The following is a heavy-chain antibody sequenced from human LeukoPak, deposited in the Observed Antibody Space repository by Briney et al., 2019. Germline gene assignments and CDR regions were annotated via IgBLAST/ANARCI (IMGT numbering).Heavy chain of an antibody. CDR3: ARDSRYYYGSGSYQPYWFDP. CDR2: INSDGSST. V-gene: IGHV3-74*01. CDR1: GFTFSTFW. J-gene: IGHJ5*02. Sequence: GGSLRLSCAASGFTFSTFWMHWVRQAPGKGLVWVSRINSDGSSTVFADSVKGRFTISRDNAKNTLYLQMNSLRVDDTAVYYCARDSRYYYGSGSYQPYWFDPWGQGTLVTVSS. D-gene: IGHD3-10*01.